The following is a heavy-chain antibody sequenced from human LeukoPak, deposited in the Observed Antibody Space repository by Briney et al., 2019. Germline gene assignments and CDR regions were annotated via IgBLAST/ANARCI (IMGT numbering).Heavy chain of an antibody. CDR3: ARAGPENLNWRYYIDF. Sequence: SETLSLTCIVSGGSINNYYWSWIRQPAGKGLEWIGRIYTRGSTNYNPSLKSRVTMSVDTSKNQFSLKLSSVTAADTAVYYCARAGPENLNWRYYIDFWGQGILVTVSS. CDR1: GGSINNYY. V-gene: IGHV4-4*07. CDR2: IYTRGST. J-gene: IGHJ4*02. D-gene: IGHD1-1*01.